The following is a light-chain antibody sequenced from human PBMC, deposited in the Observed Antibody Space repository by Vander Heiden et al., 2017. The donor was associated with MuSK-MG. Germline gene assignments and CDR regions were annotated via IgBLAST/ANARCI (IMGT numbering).Light chain of an antibody. J-gene: IGKJ1*01. CDR2: AAS. Sequence: DIQMTQSPSSLTALVGDRVTITCRASHNINSYVNWYQQKPGNATKILIYAASSLQSGVPSRFSGSGSGTDFTLTLSSLQPKDFAIYYCQQSYSIAWAFGQGPKVEIK. V-gene: IGKV1-39*01. CDR3: QQSYSIAWA. CDR1: HNINSY.